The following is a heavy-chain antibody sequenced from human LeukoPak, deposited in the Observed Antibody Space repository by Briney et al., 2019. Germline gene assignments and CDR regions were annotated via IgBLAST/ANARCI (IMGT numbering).Heavy chain of an antibody. V-gene: IGHV4-38-2*01. Sequence: PSETLSLTCGVSGYSISSGFYLGWIRQPPGKGLEWIGSMYHSGSIYYNRSLKSRVTISADTSNNHLSLKLSSVTAADTAVYYCVRHPDPYYDIFLVWGKGTTVTVSS. CDR3: VRHPDPYYDIFLV. J-gene: IGHJ6*04. CDR2: MYHSGSI. CDR1: GYSISSGFY. D-gene: IGHD3-9*01.